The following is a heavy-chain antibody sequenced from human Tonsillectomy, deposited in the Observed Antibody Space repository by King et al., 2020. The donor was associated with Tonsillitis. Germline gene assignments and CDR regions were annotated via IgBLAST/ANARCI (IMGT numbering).Heavy chain of an antibody. CDR1: GGSIDSSSYY. V-gene: IGHV4-39*07. Sequence: LQLQESGPGLVKPSETLSLTCSVSGGSIDSSSYYWGWIRQPPGKGLEWIGNICFSGTTYYNPSLKSRVTISVDTAKKHFSLNLSSVTAADTASYYWVRLTRFGEPTFDIWGQGTMVTVSS. J-gene: IGHJ3*02. CDR3: VRLTRFGEPTFDI. CDR2: ICFSGTT. D-gene: IGHD3-10*01.